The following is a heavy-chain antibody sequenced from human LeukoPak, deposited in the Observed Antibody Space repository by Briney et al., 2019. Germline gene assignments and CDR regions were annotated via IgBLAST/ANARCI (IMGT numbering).Heavy chain of an antibody. CDR1: GYSISSGHY. V-gene: IGHV4-38-2*02. Sequence: SETLSLTCTVSGYSISSGHYWGWIRQPPGKGLEWIGSIYHSGSTYYNPSLKSRVTISVDTSKNQFSLKLSSVTAADTAVYYCARHHYGSGSFMDWFDPWGQGTLVTVSS. J-gene: IGHJ5*02. CDR3: ARHHYGSGSFMDWFDP. D-gene: IGHD3-10*01. CDR2: IYHSGST.